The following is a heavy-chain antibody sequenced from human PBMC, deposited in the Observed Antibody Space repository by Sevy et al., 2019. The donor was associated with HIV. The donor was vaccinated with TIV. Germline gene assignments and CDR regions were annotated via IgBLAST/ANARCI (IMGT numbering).Heavy chain of an antibody. CDR3: AVLGVDCVRTNCYGMRSLSIDF. CDR2: ISYDGSSK. D-gene: IGHD2-2*01. V-gene: IGHV3-30-3*01. CDR1: GFTFSSFA. Sequence: GGSLRLSCAASGFTFSSFAMHWVRQAPGKGLEWVAVISYDGSSKYYPDSVKGRFTISRDNAKNTQYLQMNRLGPEATAVFYYAVLGVDCVRTNCYGMRSLSIDFWGQGTLVTVSS. J-gene: IGHJ4*02.